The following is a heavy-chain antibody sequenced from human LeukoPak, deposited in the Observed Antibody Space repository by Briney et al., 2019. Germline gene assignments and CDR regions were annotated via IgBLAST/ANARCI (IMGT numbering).Heavy chain of an antibody. D-gene: IGHD5-18*01. J-gene: IGHJ4*02. Sequence: GGSLRLSCAASGFTFSSYSMNWIRHAPGQGLEWVSSISSSSYIYYADSVTGRFTISRDNAKNSLYMQMNSLRAEDTAVYYCANNRGGYSYGYKLGDYWGQGTLVTVSS. CDR1: GFTFSSYS. CDR3: ANNRGGYSYGYKLGDY. CDR2: ISSSSYI. V-gene: IGHV3-21*04.